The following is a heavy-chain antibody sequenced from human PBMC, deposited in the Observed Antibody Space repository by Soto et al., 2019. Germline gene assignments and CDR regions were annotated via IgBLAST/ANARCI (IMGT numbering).Heavy chain of an antibody. CDR2: INAGNGNT. V-gene: IGHV1-3*01. CDR3: ARTLSPCWYNHPYFDY. CDR1: GYTFTSYA. D-gene: IGHD1-1*01. J-gene: IGHJ4*02. Sequence: QVQLVQSGAEVKKPGASVKVSCKASGYTFTSYAMHWVRQAPGQRLEWMGWINAGNGNTKYSQKFQGRVTITRDTSASTAYMELSSLRSEGTAVYYCARTLSPCWYNHPYFDYWGQGTLVTVSS.